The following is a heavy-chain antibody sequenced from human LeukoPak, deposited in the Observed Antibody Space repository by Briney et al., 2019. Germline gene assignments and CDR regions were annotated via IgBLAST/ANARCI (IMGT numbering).Heavy chain of an antibody. CDR1: GVSISNYY. V-gene: IGHV4-59*01. CDR2: IYYSGST. D-gene: IGHD3-10*01. CDR3: ARDYFGSGFFDY. Sequence: SETLSLTCTVSGVSISNYYWSWIRQPPGKGLEWIGYIYYSGSTNYNPSLQSRATSSVDPSKSQFSLRLSSVTAADTAVYYCARDYFGSGFFDYWGQGILVTVSS. J-gene: IGHJ4*02.